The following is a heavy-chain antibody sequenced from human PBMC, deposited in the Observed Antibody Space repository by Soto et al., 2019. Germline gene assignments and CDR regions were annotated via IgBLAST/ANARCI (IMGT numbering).Heavy chain of an antibody. CDR3: AKANGDPLYYYYGMDV. V-gene: IGHV3-23*01. CDR2: ISGSGGST. Sequence: GGSLRLSCAASGFTFSSYAMSWVRQAPGKGLEWVSAISGSGGSTYYADSVKGRFTISRDNSKNTLYLQMNSLRAEDTAVYYCAKANGDPLYYYYGMDVWGQGTTVTVSS. J-gene: IGHJ6*02. D-gene: IGHD4-17*01. CDR1: GFTFSSYA.